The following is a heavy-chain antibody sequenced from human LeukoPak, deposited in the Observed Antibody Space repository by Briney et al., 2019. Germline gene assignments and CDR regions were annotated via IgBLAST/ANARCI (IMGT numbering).Heavy chain of an antibody. V-gene: IGHV4-34*01. CDR3: ARGWRVRGLLRPPDAFDI. D-gene: IGHD3-10*01. Sequence: PSETLSLTCAVYGGSFSGYYWSWIRQPPGKGLEWIGEINHSGSTNYNPSLKSRVTISVDTSKNQFSLKLSSVTAADTAVYYCARGWRVRGLLRPPDAFDIWGQGTMVTVSS. J-gene: IGHJ3*02. CDR1: GGSFSGYY. CDR2: INHSGST.